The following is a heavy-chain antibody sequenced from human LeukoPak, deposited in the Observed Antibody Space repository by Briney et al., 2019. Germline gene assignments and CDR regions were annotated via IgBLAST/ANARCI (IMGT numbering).Heavy chain of an antibody. V-gene: IGHV4-59*01. J-gene: IGHJ6*03. CDR3: ARVRNRYMDV. CDR1: GCSISSYY. D-gene: IGHD2/OR15-2a*01. CDR2: IYYRGST. Sequence: SETLSLTCTVSGCSISSYYWSWVRQSPGKGLEWIGYIYYRGSTDNNPSLKGRVTISADTSKNQFSLKLSSVTAADTAVYYYARVRNRYMDVWGKGTTVTVSS.